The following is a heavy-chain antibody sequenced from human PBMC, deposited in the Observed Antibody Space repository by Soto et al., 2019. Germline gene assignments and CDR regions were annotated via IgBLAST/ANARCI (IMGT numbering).Heavy chain of an antibody. CDR1: GGCISSGDYY. J-gene: IGHJ5*02. CDR3: ASLGITIFVGFDP. D-gene: IGHD3-3*01. CDR2: IYYSGST. Sequence: PLSLTCTVSGGCISSGDYYWSWIRQPPGKGLEWIGYIYYSGSTYYNPSLKSRVTISVDTSKNQFYLKMSSVTSADTAVYYWASLGITIFVGFDPWGQGTLVTVSS. V-gene: IGHV4-30-4*01.